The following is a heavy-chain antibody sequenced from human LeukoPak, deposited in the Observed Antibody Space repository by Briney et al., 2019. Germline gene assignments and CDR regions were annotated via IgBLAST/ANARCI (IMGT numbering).Heavy chain of an antibody. D-gene: IGHD4-23*01. V-gene: IGHV3-21*01. CDR3: AMTTVVTRAFDI. CDR2: ISSSSSYI. Sequence: GGSPRLSCAASGFTFSSYSMNWVRQAPGKGLEWVSSISSSSSYIYYADSVKGRFTISRDNAKNSLYLQMNSLRAEDTAVYYCAMTTVVTRAFDIWGQGTMVTVSS. CDR1: GFTFSSYS. J-gene: IGHJ3*02.